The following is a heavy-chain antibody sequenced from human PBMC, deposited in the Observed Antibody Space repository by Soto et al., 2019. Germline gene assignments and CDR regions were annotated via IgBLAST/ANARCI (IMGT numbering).Heavy chain of an antibody. Sequence: PSETLSLTCAVYCGSFSGYYWSWIRQPPGKGLEWIGEINHSGSTNYNPSLKSRVTISVDTSKNQFSLKLSSVTAADTAVYYCARGRSYDFWSGYYVYWGQGTLVTVSS. CDR1: CGSFSGYY. D-gene: IGHD3-3*01. CDR3: ARGRSYDFWSGYYVY. J-gene: IGHJ4*02. V-gene: IGHV4-34*01. CDR2: INHSGST.